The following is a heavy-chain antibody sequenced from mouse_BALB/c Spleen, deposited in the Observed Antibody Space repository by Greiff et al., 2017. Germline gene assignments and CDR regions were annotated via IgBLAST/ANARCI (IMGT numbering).Heavy chain of an antibody. Sequence: EVMLVESGGGLVQPKGSLKLSCAASGFTFNTYAMNWVRQAPGKGLEWVARIRSKSNNYATYYADSVKDRFTISRDDSQSMLYLQMNNLKTEDTAMYYCVRQGMTYAMDYWGQGTSVTVSS. V-gene: IGHV10-1*02. CDR1: GFTFNTYA. CDR3: VRQGMTYAMDY. J-gene: IGHJ4*01. CDR2: IRSKSNNYAT. D-gene: IGHD2-10*02.